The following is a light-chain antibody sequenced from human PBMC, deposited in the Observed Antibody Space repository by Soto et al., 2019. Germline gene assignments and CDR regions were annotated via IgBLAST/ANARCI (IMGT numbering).Light chain of an antibody. J-gene: IGKJ4*01. CDR1: QSISSY. CDR3: QQSYTTPLT. V-gene: IGKV1-39*01. Sequence: DIQMTQSPSSLSASVGDRVTITCRASQSISSYLNWYQQKPGKAPNLLIYAASTLQSGVTSRFSGSGSGTDFTLTIRSLQPEDFATYYCQQSYTTPLTFGGGTRWIS. CDR2: AAS.